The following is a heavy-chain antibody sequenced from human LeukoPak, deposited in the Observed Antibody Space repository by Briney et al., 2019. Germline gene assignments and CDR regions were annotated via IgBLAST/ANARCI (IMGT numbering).Heavy chain of an antibody. CDR3: ATTLRGQWLVRGYFDY. V-gene: IGHV3-23*01. CDR1: GFTFSSYA. J-gene: IGHJ4*02. CDR2: ISGSGGST. Sequence: AGGSLRLSCAASGFTFSSYAMSWVRQAPGKGLEWVSAISGSGGSTCYADSVKGRFTISRDNSKNTLYLQMNSLRAEDTSVYYCATTLRGQWLVRGYFDYWGQGTLVTVSS. D-gene: IGHD6-19*01.